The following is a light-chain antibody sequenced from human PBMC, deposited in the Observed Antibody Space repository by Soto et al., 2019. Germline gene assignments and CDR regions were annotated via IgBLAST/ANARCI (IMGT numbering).Light chain of an antibody. CDR2: KAS. Sequence: DIQMTQSPSTLSASVGVRVTITCRASQSISSLLAWYQHKPGKAPKFLIYKASSLQSGVPSRFSGSGSGTEFTLTITSLQPDDFATYYCHQYYSFPRTFGQGTKVEVK. J-gene: IGKJ1*01. CDR1: QSISSL. CDR3: HQYYSFPRT. V-gene: IGKV1-5*03.